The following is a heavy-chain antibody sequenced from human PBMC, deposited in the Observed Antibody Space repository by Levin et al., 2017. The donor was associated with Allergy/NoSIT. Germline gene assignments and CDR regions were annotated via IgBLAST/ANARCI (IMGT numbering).Heavy chain of an antibody. CDR3: AKGGKVAGTRWYYYGMDV. Sequence: GGSLRLSCAASGFTFSSYAMSWVRQAPGKGLEWVSAISGSGGSTYYADSVKGRFTISRDNSKNTLYLQMNSLRAEDTAVYYCAKGGKVAGTRWYYYGMDVWGQGTTVTVSS. D-gene: IGHD6-19*01. CDR2: ISGSGGST. J-gene: IGHJ6*02. V-gene: IGHV3-23*01. CDR1: GFTFSSYA.